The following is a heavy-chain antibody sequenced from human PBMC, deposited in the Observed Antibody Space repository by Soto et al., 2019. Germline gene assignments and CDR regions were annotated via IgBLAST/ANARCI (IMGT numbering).Heavy chain of an antibody. D-gene: IGHD3-16*01. CDR1: GFSFSSYA. V-gene: IGHV3-23*01. CDR2: MTGYTGET. CDR3: AREDGGGPFDY. Sequence: EVQLLQSGGGLIQPGGSLRLSCAASGFSFSSYAMTWVRQPPGKGLEWVSGMTGYTGETEYADTMKGRFTISRDNSRDTLFLQMDSLRGDDTAVYYCAREDGGGPFDYWGQGALVTVSS. J-gene: IGHJ4*02.